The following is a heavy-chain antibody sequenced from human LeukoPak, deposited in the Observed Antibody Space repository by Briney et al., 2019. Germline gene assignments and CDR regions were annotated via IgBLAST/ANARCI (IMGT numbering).Heavy chain of an antibody. V-gene: IGHV3-30-3*01. CDR2: ISYDGNNK. CDR1: GFTFSRYA. J-gene: IGHJ4*02. D-gene: IGHD4-17*01. Sequence: GRSLRLSCAASGFTFSRYAIHWVRQAPGKGLEWVAVISYDGNNKYYADSVKGRFTISRDNSKNTLYLQMDSLRAEDTAVYYCATDYGDTGRSYFDYWGQGTLVTVSS. CDR3: ATDYGDTGRSYFDY.